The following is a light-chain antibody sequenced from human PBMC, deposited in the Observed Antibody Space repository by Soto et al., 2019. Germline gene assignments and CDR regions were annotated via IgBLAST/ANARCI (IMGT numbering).Light chain of an antibody. CDR2: DAS. Sequence: DTQMTQSPSTLSASVGDRVTITCRASQSISSWLAWYQRRPGRAPEVLIYDASSLESGVPSRFSGSGSGTEFTLTISSLQPDDFATYYCQQYNSYPVTFGGGTKVDIK. CDR1: QSISSW. CDR3: QQYNSYPVT. J-gene: IGKJ4*01. V-gene: IGKV1-5*01.